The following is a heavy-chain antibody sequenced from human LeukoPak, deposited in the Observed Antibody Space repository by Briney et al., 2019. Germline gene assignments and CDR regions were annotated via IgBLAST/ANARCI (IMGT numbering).Heavy chain of an antibody. CDR2: IYPGDSDT. CDR1: GYSFTSYW. D-gene: IGHD2-15*01. J-gene: IGHJ6*03. CDR3: ARHRQYCSGGSCYSGYYYYYYMDV. V-gene: IGHV5-51*01. Sequence: PGESLKISCKGSGYSFTSYWIGWVRQMPGKGLEWMGIIYPGDSDTRYSPSFQGQVTISADKSISTAYLQWSSLKASDTAMYYCARHRQYCSGGSCYSGYYYYYYMDVWGKGTTVTISS.